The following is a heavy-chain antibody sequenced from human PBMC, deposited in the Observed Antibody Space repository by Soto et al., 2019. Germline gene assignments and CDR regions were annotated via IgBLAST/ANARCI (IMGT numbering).Heavy chain of an antibody. CDR1: DCSITSGRYS. V-gene: IGHV4-30-2*01. CDR2: IYHSGST. Sequence: TLSPTFHAFDCSITSGRYSWSCILQPPGEGLEWIGYIYHSGSTYYNRSLKSRVTISVDRSKNQFSLKLSSVTAADTAVYYCAGGGEEHYKGSGSVIWGQGTLVTVSS. CDR3: AGGGEEHYKGSGSVI. D-gene: IGHD3-10*01. J-gene: IGHJ4*02.